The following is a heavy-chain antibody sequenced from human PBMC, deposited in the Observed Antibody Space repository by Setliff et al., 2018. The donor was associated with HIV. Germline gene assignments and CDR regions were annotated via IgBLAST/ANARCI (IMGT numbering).Heavy chain of an antibody. J-gene: IGHJ4*02. V-gene: IGHV4-4*08. Sequence: SETLSLTCSVSGGSISRYYWSWIRQSPGKGLELIAYFYTSGSTNYNPTPKSRVTITVDKSKNQFSLKLRSVTAADTAVYYCAADGDTNSWYFYWGQGTQVTVSS. CDR2: FYTSGST. CDR3: AADGDTNSWYFY. D-gene: IGHD6-13*01. CDR1: GGSISRYY.